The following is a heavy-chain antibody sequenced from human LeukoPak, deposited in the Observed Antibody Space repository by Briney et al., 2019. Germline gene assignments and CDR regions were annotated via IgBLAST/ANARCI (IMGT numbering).Heavy chain of an antibody. V-gene: IGHV4-4*07. CDR1: GGSINSYY. D-gene: IGHD6-19*01. CDR2: IYISRST. Sequence: SETLSLTCTVSGGSINSYYWSWIRQPAGKGLEWIGRIYISRSTDYNPSLRSRVIMSLDRSKNQFSLKLSSVTAADTAVYYCARGVGSGWYYTYYYYMDVWGKGTTVTVSS. J-gene: IGHJ6*03. CDR3: ARGVGSGWYYTYYYYMDV.